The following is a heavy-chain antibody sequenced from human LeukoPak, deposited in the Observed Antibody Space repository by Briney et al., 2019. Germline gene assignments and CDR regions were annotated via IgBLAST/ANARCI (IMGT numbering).Heavy chain of an antibody. V-gene: IGHV1-46*01. CDR1: GYTFSTYY. Sequence: ASVKVSCKTSGYTFSTYYMHWVRQAPGQGLEWLGIIHPTDGSTSYTQKIHGRATMTRDTATGTVYLELSSLRSEDTAVYWCARANGGGLDYWGQGTLITVSS. D-gene: IGHD3-10*01. CDR3: ARANGGGLDY. J-gene: IGHJ4*02. CDR2: IHPTDGST.